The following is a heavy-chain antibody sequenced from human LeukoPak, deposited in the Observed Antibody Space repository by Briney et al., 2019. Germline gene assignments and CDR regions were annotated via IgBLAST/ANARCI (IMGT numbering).Heavy chain of an antibody. V-gene: IGHV1-46*03. J-gene: IGHJ4*02. CDR2: INPSGGST. CDR1: GYTFTSYG. Sequence: GASVKVSCKASGYTFTSYGISWVRQAPGQGLEWMGIINPSGGSTSYAQKFQGRVTMTRDTSTSTVYMELSSLRSEDTAVYYCARGYYYGSGSYYKRAPFDYWGQGTLVTVSS. CDR3: ARGYYYGSGSYYKRAPFDY. D-gene: IGHD3-10*01.